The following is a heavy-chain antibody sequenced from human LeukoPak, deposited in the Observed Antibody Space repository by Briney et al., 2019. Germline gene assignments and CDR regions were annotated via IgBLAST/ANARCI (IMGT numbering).Heavy chain of an antibody. D-gene: IGHD3-10*01. CDR1: GYTFISYY. Sequence: ASVKVSCKASGYTFISYYMHWVRQAPRQGLEWMGIINPSGGSTSYAQKFQGRVTMTRDMSTSTVYMELSSLRSEDTAVYYCARGEGQVHYYYYMDVWGKGTTVTVSS. J-gene: IGHJ6*03. CDR3: ARGEGQVHYYYYMDV. CDR2: INPSGGST. V-gene: IGHV1-46*01.